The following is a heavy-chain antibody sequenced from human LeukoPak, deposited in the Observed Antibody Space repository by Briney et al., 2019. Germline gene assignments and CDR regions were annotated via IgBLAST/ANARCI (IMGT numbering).Heavy chain of an antibody. Sequence: GRSLRLSCAASGFTFDVYAMHWVRQAPGKGLEWVSGISWNSGSIGYADSVKGRFTISRDNAKNSLYLQMNSLRPEDMALYYCAKSGCSSTSCYLNYWGQGILVTVSS. D-gene: IGHD2-2*01. CDR3: AKSGCSSTSCYLNY. J-gene: IGHJ4*02. CDR2: ISWNSGSI. V-gene: IGHV3-9*03. CDR1: GFTFDVYA.